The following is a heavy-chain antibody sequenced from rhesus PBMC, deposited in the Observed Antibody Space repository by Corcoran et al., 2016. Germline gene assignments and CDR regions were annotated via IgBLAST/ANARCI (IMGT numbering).Heavy chain of an antibody. D-gene: IGHD2-21*01. CDR1: GGSISDDYY. Sequence: QVQLQESGPGLVKPSETLSLTCAVSGGSISDDYYWSWIRQPPGKGLEWIGYIYGSGGGTNYNPSLKNRVTISIDTSKNQFSLKLSSVTAADPAVYYCAREYCTGSGCYAYYGLDSWGQGVVVTVSS. CDR3: AREYCTGSGCYAYYGLDS. CDR2: IYGSGGGT. J-gene: IGHJ6*01. V-gene: IGHV4-106*01.